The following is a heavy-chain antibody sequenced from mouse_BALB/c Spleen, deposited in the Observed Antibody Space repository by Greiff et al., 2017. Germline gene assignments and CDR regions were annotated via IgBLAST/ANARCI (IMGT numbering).Heavy chain of an antibody. CDR3: ARHYGNYDYYAMDY. Sequence: EVQLVESGGGLVQPGGSLKLSCAASGFTFSSYTMSWVRQTPEKRLEWVAYISNGGGSTYYPDTVKGRFTISRDNAKNTLYLQMSSLKSEDTAMYYCARHYGNYDYYAMDYWGQGTSVTVSS. CDR2: ISNGGGST. CDR1: GFTFSSYT. J-gene: IGHJ4*01. D-gene: IGHD2-1*01. V-gene: IGHV5-12-2*01.